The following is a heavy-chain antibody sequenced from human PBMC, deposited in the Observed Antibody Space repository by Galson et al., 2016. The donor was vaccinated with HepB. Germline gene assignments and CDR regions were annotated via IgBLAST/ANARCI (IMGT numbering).Heavy chain of an antibody. CDR2: TYYRSKWYT. V-gene: IGHV6-1*01. Sequence: CAISGDSVSSNTFAWNWIRQSPSRGLEWLGGTYYRSKWYTEYADFVESRININPDTSKNQFSLQLTSVTPEDTAVYYCATAGHSSVWYGNCFDPWGQGTLVTVSS. CDR1: GDSVSSNTFA. D-gene: IGHD6-19*01. CDR3: ATAGHSSVWYGNCFDP. J-gene: IGHJ5*02.